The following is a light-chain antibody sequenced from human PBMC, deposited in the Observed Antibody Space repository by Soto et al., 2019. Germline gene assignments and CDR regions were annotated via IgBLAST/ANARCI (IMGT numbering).Light chain of an antibody. Sequence: DIVMTQAPTTPSVSPGERATPPCQASQSVSSNSAWYQQKPGQAPRLFIYGASTRATGIPARFSGSGSGTEFTLTISSLQSEDFAVYYCQQYNNWPAITFGQGTRLEIK. J-gene: IGKJ5*01. CDR3: QQYNNWPAIT. CDR2: GAS. V-gene: IGKV3D-15*01. CDR1: QSVSSN.